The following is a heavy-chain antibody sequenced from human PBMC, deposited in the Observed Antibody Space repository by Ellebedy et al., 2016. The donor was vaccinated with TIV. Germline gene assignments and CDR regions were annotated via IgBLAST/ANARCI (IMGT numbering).Heavy chain of an antibody. Sequence: MPSETLSLSCTVSGGSISSYYWSWIRQPPGKGLEWIGYIYYSGSTNYNPSLKSRVTISVDTSKNQFSLKLSSVTAADTAVYYCARLGDYDILTGYSYHLDYWGQGTLVTVSS. D-gene: IGHD3-9*01. J-gene: IGHJ4*02. CDR1: GGSISSYY. CDR2: IYYSGST. V-gene: IGHV4-59*08. CDR3: ARLGDYDILTGYSYHLDY.